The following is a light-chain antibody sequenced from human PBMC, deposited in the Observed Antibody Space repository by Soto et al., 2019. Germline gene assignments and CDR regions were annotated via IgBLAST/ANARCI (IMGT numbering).Light chain of an antibody. CDR2: GAS. J-gene: IGKJ5*01. CDR1: QSVSSSY. Sequence: LSPGERATLSCRASQSVSSSYLAWYQQKPGQAPRLLIYGASSRATGIPDRFSGSGSGTDFTLTISRLEPEDFAVYYCQQYGSSPPITFGQGTRLEIK. V-gene: IGKV3-20*01. CDR3: QQYGSSPPIT.